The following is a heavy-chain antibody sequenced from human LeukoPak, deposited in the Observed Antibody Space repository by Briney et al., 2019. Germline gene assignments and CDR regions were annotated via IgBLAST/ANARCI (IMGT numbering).Heavy chain of an antibody. J-gene: IGHJ5*02. V-gene: IGHV1-18*01. Sequence: ASVKVSCKASGYTFTSYGICWVRQAPGQGLEWMGWISAYNGNTNYAQKLQGRVTMTTDTSTSTAYMELRSLRSDDTAVYYCAREYYGDYGDWFDPWGQGTLVTVSS. CDR2: ISAYNGNT. CDR1: GYTFTSYG. D-gene: IGHD4-17*01. CDR3: AREYYGDYGDWFDP.